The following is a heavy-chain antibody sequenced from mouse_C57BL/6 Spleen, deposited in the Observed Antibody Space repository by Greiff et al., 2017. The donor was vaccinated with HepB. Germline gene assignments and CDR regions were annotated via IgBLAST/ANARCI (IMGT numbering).Heavy chain of an antibody. CDR3: ARDTGIYDGYSYAMDY. D-gene: IGHD2-3*01. J-gene: IGHJ4*01. Sequence: EVKLVESEGGLVQPGSSMELSCTASGFTFSDYYMAWVRQVPEKGLEWVANINYDGSSTYYLDSLKSRFIISRDNAKNILYLQMSSLKSEDTATYYCARDTGIYDGYSYAMDYWGQGTSVTVSS. V-gene: IGHV5-16*01. CDR2: INYDGSST. CDR1: GFTFSDYY.